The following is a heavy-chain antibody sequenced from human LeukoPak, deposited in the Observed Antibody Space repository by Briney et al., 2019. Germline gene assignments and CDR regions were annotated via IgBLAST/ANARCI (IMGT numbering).Heavy chain of an antibody. Sequence: PGGSLRLSCAASGFSVSSNYMNWVRQAPGKGLEWVSAIYTGGTTYYADSVKGRFTISRDNSKNTLYLQMNSLRAEDTAVYYCAKESWQQLFDFDYWGQGTLVTVSS. CDR1: GFSVSSNY. CDR3: AKESWQQLFDFDY. V-gene: IGHV3-66*02. CDR2: IYTGGTT. J-gene: IGHJ4*02. D-gene: IGHD6-13*01.